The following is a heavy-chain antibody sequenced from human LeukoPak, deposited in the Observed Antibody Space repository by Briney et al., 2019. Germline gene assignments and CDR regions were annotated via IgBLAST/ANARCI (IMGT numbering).Heavy chain of an antibody. Sequence: GGSLRLSCEASGFTFSSYSMNWVRQAPGKGLEWVSYISSSGTTIYYAASVKGRFTISRDNAKNSLYLQMNSLRAEDTAVYYCARGYGSGSSHIDYWGQGTLVTVSS. CDR3: ARGYGSGSSHIDY. CDR2: ISSSGTTI. J-gene: IGHJ4*02. D-gene: IGHD3-10*01. CDR1: GFTFSSYS. V-gene: IGHV3-48*04.